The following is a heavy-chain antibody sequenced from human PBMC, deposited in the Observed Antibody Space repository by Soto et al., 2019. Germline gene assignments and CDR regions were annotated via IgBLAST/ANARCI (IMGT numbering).Heavy chain of an antibody. CDR3: ARDLTMVRGVIIRKYYFDY. V-gene: IGHV3-21*01. CDR2: ISSSRSYI. CDR1: GFTFSSYS. D-gene: IGHD3-10*01. J-gene: IGHJ4*02. Sequence: EVQLVESGGGLFKPGGSLRLSCAASGFTFSSYSMNWVRKAPGKGLEWVSSISSSRSYIYYADSVKGRFTISRDNAKNSLYLQMNSLRAEDTAVYYCARDLTMVRGVIIRKYYFDYWGQGTLVTVSS.